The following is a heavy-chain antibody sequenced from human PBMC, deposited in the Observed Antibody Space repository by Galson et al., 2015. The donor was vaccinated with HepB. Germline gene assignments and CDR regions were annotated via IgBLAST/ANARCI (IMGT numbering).Heavy chain of an antibody. D-gene: IGHD2-15*01. Sequence: SLRLSCAASGFIFSSYSMNWVRQAPGKGLEWVSSISTSSNYIYYADSVKGRFTISRDNAKNSLYLQMNSLRAEDTAVYYCARDRGYCSGGSCYDYWFAPWGQGTLVTVSS. CDR3: ARDRGYCSGGSCYDYWFAP. V-gene: IGHV3-21*01. CDR1: GFIFSSYS. CDR2: ISTSSNYI. J-gene: IGHJ5*02.